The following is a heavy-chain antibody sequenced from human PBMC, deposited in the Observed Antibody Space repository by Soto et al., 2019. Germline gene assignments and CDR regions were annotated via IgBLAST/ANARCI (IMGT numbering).Heavy chain of an antibody. J-gene: IGHJ4*02. CDR1: GFTFSSYG. D-gene: IGHD6-13*01. CDR2: IWYDGSNK. Sequence: GGSLRLSCAASGFTFSSYGMHWVRRAPGKGLEWVAVIWYDGSNKYYADSVKGRFTISRDNSKNTLYLQMNSLRAEDTAVYYCARELELAFTPGEQLADDYWGQGTLVTVSS. CDR3: ARELELAFTPGEQLADDY. V-gene: IGHV3-33*01.